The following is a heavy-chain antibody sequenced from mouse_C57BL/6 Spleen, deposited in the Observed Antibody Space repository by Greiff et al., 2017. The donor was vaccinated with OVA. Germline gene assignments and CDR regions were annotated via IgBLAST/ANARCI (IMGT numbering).Heavy chain of an antibody. Sequence: QVQLKESGAELVRPGTSVKVSCKASGYAFTNYLIEWVKQRPGQGLEWIGVINPGSGGTNYNEKFKGKATLTADKSSSTAYMQLSSLTSEDSAVYFCARSDGYDGDAMDYWGQGTSVTVSS. J-gene: IGHJ4*01. CDR1: GYAFTNYL. CDR2: INPGSGGT. CDR3: ARSDGYDGDAMDY. D-gene: IGHD2-2*01. V-gene: IGHV1-54*01.